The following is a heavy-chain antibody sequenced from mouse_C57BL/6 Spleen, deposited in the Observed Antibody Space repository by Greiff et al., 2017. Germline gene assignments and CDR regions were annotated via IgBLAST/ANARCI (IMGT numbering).Heavy chain of an antibody. Sequence: QVQLQQPGAELVRPGSSVKLSCKASGYTFTSYWMDWVKQRPGQGLEWIGNIYPSDSATHYNQKFKDKATLTVDKSSSTANKQLSSLTSEDSAVYDCARSTTVVAYWYFDVWGTGTTVTVSS. J-gene: IGHJ1*03. CDR1: GYTFTSYW. CDR2: IYPSDSAT. CDR3: ARSTTVVAYWYFDV. D-gene: IGHD1-1*01. V-gene: IGHV1-61*01.